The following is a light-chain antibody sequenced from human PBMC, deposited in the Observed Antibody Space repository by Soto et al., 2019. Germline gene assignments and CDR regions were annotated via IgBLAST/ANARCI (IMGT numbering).Light chain of an antibody. Sequence: DIQMTQSPSTLSGSVGYRVTITCRASQTISSWLAWYQQKPGKAPKLLIYKASTLKSGVPSRFSGSGSGTEFSLTISSLQPDDFATYYCQQYKSFSLTFGGGTTGDI. CDR1: QTISSW. J-gene: IGKJ4*01. CDR2: KAS. CDR3: QQYKSFSLT. V-gene: IGKV1-5*03.